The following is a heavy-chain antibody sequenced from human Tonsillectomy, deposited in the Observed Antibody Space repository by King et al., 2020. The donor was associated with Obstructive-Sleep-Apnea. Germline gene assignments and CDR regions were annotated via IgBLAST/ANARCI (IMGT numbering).Heavy chain of an antibody. V-gene: IGHV3-33*06. CDR1: GFNFSSYG. Sequence: VQLVESGGGVVQPGRSLRLSCAASGFNFSSYGMHWVRQAPGKGLEWVAVIWYDGSNKYYADSVKGRFTISRDNSKNTLYLQMNSLRAEDTAVYYCAKDTTDIVATIGVYYYYGMDVWGQGTTVTVSS. CDR3: AKDTTDIVATIGVYYYYGMDV. J-gene: IGHJ6*02. CDR2: IWYDGSNK. D-gene: IGHD5-12*01.